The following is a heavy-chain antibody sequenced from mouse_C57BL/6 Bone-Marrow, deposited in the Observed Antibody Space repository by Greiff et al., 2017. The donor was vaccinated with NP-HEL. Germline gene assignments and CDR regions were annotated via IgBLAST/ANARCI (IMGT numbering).Heavy chain of an antibody. CDR1: GYKVNSEW. CDR3: AITTGSYYFDY. CDR2: IYPGSGST. D-gene: IGHD1-1*01. V-gene: IGHV1-55*01. Sequence: QVQLQQPGAELVKPGASVKMSCKASGYKVNSEWRKWGKKRKGEGGEVVGDIYPGSGSTNYNEKFKSKATLTVDTSSSSAYMQLSSLTSEDSAVYYCAITTGSYYFDYWGQGTTLTVSS. J-gene: IGHJ2*01.